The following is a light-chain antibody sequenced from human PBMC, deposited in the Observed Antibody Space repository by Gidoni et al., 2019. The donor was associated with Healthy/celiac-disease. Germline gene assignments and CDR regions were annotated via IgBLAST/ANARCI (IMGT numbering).Light chain of an antibody. CDR2: PAS. CDR1: QSISSY. Sequence: DIQMTKSPSSLSASVGDRVTITCRASQSISSYLNCYQQKPGKAPKLLIYPASSLQSGVPSSFIGSGSGTYFPLTISSLQPEDFATYYCQQSYSTPGTFGQWTKVEIK. J-gene: IGKJ1*01. V-gene: IGKV1-39*01. CDR3: QQSYSTPGT.